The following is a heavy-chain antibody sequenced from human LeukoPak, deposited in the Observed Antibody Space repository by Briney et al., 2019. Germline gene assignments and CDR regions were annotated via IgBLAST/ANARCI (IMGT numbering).Heavy chain of an antibody. CDR3: ARGGSGYFHIDY. D-gene: IGHD3-22*01. V-gene: IGHV1-18*01. J-gene: IGHJ4*02. Sequence: ASVKVSCKASGYTFTNYGINWVRQAPGQGLEWMGWIGAYNGNTNYAQKLQGRVTMTTDTSTGTAYMDLRSLMSDDTAVYYCARGGSGYFHIDYWGQGTLVTVSP. CDR1: GYTFTNYG. CDR2: IGAYNGNT.